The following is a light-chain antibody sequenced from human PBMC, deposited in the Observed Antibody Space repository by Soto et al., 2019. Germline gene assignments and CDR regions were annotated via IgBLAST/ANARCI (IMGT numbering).Light chain of an antibody. J-gene: IGLJ2*01. CDR3: QSYASGLSGGL. CDR2: ENT. V-gene: IGLV1-40*01. Sequence: QSVLTQPPSVSGAPGQRVTISCTGSSSNIGAVVDVHWYQQVPGTAPKLLIYENTKRPSGVPDRFSGSKSGTSASLAITGLQAEDEADYYCQSYASGLSGGLFGGGTKLTVL. CDR1: SSNIGAVVD.